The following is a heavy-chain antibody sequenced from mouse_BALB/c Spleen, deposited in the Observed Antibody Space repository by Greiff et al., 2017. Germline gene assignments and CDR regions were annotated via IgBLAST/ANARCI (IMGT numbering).Heavy chain of an antibody. Sequence: EVKLVESGGGLVQPGGSRKLSCAASGFTFSSFGMHWVRQAPEKGLEWVAYISSGSSTIYYADTVKGRFTISRDNPKNTLFLQMTSRRSEDTAMYYCARSGSSYDYYAMDYGGQGTSVTVSS. D-gene: IGHD1-1*01. CDR3: ARSGSSYDYYAMDY. J-gene: IGHJ4*01. V-gene: IGHV5-17*02. CDR1: GFTFSSFG. CDR2: ISSGSSTI.